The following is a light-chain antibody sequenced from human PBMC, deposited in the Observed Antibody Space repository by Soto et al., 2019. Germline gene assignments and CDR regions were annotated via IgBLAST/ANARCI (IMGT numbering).Light chain of an antibody. Sequence: DIQMTQSPSTLSGSVGDRVTITCRARQTISSWLAWYQQKPGKAPKLLIYKASTVKSGVPSRFIGSGSVTEFTLTISRLQPDDVATYYCQHYNSYSEAFGQGTKLELK. J-gene: IGKJ1*01. CDR1: QTISSW. CDR2: KAS. V-gene: IGKV1-5*03. CDR3: QHYNSYSEA.